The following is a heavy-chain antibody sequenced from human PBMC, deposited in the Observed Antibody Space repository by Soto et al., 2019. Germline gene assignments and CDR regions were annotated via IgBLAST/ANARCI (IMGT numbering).Heavy chain of an antibody. V-gene: IGHV4-39*01. CDR1: GGSINSSSYS. CDR3: ARHYSSGSRNWFDP. Sequence: SETLSLTCSVSGGSINSSSYSWGWVRQPPGKGLEWIGSIYYSGSTYYNPSLRSRVTISVDTSKNQFSLKLSSVTAADTAVFYCARHYSSGSRNWFDPWGQGTLVTVS. CDR2: IYYSGST. D-gene: IGHD6-19*01. J-gene: IGHJ5*02.